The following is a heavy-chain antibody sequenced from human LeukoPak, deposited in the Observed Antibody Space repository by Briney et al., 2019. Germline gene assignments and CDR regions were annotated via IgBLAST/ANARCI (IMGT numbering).Heavy chain of an antibody. CDR3: ARGGTMRVTDAFDI. D-gene: IGHD3-22*01. Sequence: TGGSLRLSCAASGFTFSSYSMNWVRQAPGKGLEWVSYMSSSSRTIYYADSVKGRFTTSRDNAKSSLYVQMNSLRAEDTAVYYCARGGTMRVTDAFDIWGQGTIVTVSS. CDR2: MSSSSRTI. V-gene: IGHV3-48*01. J-gene: IGHJ3*02. CDR1: GFTFSSYS.